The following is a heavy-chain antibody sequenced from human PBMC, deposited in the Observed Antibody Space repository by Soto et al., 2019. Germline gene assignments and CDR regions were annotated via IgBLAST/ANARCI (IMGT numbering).Heavy chain of an antibody. CDR2: IYYSGST. CDR1: GGSISSYY. J-gene: IGHJ4*02. V-gene: IGHV4-59*01. CDR3: ARGGVAMVDY. Sequence: SETLSLTCTVSGGSISSYYWSWIRQPPGKGLEWIGYIYYSGSTNYNPSLKSRVTISVDTSKNQFSLKLSSVTAADTAVYYCARGGVAMVDYWGQGTLVTVSS. D-gene: IGHD5-18*01.